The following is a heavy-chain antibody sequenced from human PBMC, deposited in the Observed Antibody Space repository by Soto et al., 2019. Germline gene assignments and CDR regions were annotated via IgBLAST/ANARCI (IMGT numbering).Heavy chain of an antibody. V-gene: IGHV1-69*06. CDR3: ARSYYGSGSYWFYGMDV. CDR1: GGTLGNSA. D-gene: IGHD3-10*01. J-gene: IGHJ6*02. Sequence: SVKVSCKASGGTLGNSAISWVRQAPGQGLEWMGGIIPSFATGNSAPEFQGRLTITADKSTTTAYMELSSLRSEDTAVYYCARSYYGSGSYWFYGMDVWGQGTTVTVSS. CDR2: IIPSFATG.